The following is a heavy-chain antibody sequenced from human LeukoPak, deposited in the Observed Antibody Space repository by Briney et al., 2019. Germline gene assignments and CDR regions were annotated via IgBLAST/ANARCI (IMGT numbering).Heavy chain of an antibody. CDR2: MNEDGSEK. Sequence: GGSLRLSCAASGFGFSNYWMSWVRQAPGKGLEWVANMNEDGSEKNYVDSVKGRFTISRDNAQDSLYLQMNSLRAEDTAVYYCARDRGYSNFDYWGQGTLITVSS. CDR3: ARDRGYSNFDY. D-gene: IGHD4-11*01. CDR1: GFGFSNYW. V-gene: IGHV3-7*01. J-gene: IGHJ4*02.